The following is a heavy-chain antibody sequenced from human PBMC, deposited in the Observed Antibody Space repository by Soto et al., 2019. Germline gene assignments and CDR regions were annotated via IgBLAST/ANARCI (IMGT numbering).Heavy chain of an antibody. Sequence: ASVKVSCKASGGTFSSYAISWVRQAPGQGLEWMGGIIPIFGTANYAQKFQGRVTITADESTSTAYMELSSLRSEDTAVYYCARDPHLARLPTYYGMDVWGQGTTVTVSS. V-gene: IGHV1-69*13. D-gene: IGHD4-17*01. CDR2: IIPIFGTA. J-gene: IGHJ6*02. CDR3: ARDPHLARLPTYYGMDV. CDR1: GGTFSSYA.